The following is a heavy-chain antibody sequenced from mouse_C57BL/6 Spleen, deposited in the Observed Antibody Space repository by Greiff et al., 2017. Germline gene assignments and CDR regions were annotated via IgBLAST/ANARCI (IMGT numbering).Heavy chain of an antibody. J-gene: IGHJ2*01. Sequence: QVQLKQPGAELVKPGASVKLSCKASGYTFTSYWMHWVKQRPGQGLEWIGMIHPNSGSTNYNEKFKSKATLSVDKSSSTAYMQLSSLTSEDSAVYCCAREGVVAYYFDYWGQGTTLTVSS. CDR3: AREGVVAYYFDY. CDR2: IHPNSGST. V-gene: IGHV1-64*01. CDR1: GYTFTSYW. D-gene: IGHD1-1*01.